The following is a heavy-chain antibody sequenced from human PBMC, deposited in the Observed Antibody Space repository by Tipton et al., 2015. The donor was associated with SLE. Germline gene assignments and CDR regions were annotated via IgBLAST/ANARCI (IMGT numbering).Heavy chain of an antibody. CDR1: GGSFSGYY. Sequence: GLVKPSETLSLTCAVYGGSFSGYYWSWIRQPPGKGLEWIGEINHSGSTNYNPSLKSRVTISVDTSKNQFSLKLSSVTAADTAVYYCARGDLYWYFDLWGRGTLVTVSS. CDR2: INHSGST. V-gene: IGHV4-34*01. J-gene: IGHJ2*01. CDR3: ARGDLYWYFDL.